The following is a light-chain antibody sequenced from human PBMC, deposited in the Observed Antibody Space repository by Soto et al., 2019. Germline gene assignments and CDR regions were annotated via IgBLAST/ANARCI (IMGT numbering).Light chain of an antibody. J-gene: IGKJ2*01. CDR1: QSVLYSSNNKNY. CDR2: WAS. V-gene: IGKV4-1*01. Sequence: DIVMTQSPDSLAVSLGERATINCKSSQSVLYSSNNKNYSAWYQQKPGQPPKLLIYWASIRESGVPDRFSGSGSETDFTLTISSLQAEDVAVYYCQQYYSTPYTFGQGTKLEIK. CDR3: QQYYSTPYT.